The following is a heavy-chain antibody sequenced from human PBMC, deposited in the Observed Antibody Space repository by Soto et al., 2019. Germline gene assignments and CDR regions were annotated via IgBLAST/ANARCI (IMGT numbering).Heavy chain of an antibody. D-gene: IGHD3-10*01. CDR3: ARWFTYGNFDYFGY. CDR1: GFTFSSYW. J-gene: IGHJ4*02. Sequence: PGGSLRLSCAASGFTFSSYWMHWFRQAPGKGLMWVSRINSGGGTTTYADSVKGRFTISRDNARNTLYLQMNGLRAEDTALYYCARWFTYGNFDYFGYWGQGTQVTVSS. CDR2: INSGGGTT. V-gene: IGHV3-74*01.